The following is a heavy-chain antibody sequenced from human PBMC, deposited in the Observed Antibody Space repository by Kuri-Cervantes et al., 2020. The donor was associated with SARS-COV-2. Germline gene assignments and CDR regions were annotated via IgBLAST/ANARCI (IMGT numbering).Heavy chain of an antibody. V-gene: IGHV3-21*01. J-gene: IGHJ4*02. Sequence: GGSLRLSVAASGFTFSGYSMNWIRQAPGKGLEWVASIDSSSYYIYHDDSVKGRLNISRDNAKTSLYLQMNSLKPEDTAVYYCARAEGGELGEAFYYWGQGALVTVSS. CDR2: IDSSSYYI. CDR3: ARAEGGELGEAFYY. CDR1: GFTFSGYS. D-gene: IGHD7-27*01.